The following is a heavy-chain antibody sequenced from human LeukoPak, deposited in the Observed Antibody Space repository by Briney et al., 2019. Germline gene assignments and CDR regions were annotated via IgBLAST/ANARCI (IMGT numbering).Heavy chain of an antibody. CDR3: ARAPVDMVWFDP. CDR2: IIPIFGTA. V-gene: IGHV1-69*13. Sequence: SVKVSCKASGGTFISYAISWVRQAPGQGLEWMGGIIPIFGTANYAQKFQGRVTITADESTSTAYMELSSLRSEDTAVYYCARAPVDMVWFDPWGQGTLVTVSS. D-gene: IGHD5-12*01. J-gene: IGHJ5*02. CDR1: GGTFISYA.